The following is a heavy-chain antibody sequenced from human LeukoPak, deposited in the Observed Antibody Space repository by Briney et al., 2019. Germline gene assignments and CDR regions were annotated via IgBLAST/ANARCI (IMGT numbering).Heavy chain of an antibody. V-gene: IGHV3-48*03. J-gene: IGHJ3*02. D-gene: IGHD3-22*01. CDR1: GFTFSSYE. CDR2: ISHSGSTI. CDR3: AKAYYDSSGYYYDDAFDI. Sequence: PGGSLRLSCAASGFTFSSYEMNWVRQAPGKGLEWVSYISHSGSTIYYADSVKGRFTISRDNSKNTLYLQMNSLRAEDTAVYYCAKAYYDSSGYYYDDAFDIWGQGTMVTVSS.